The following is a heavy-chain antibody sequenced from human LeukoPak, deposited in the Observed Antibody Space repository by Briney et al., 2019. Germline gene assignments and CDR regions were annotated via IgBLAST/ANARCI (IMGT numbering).Heavy chain of an antibody. D-gene: IGHD2-15*01. CDR2: INPNSGGT. CDR3: ARLGYGSGGSCSNH. V-gene: IGHV1-2*02. Sequence: ASVKVSCKASGYTFTGYYMHWERQAPGQGLEWMGWINPNSGGTNYAQKFQGRVTMTRDTSISTAYMELSRLRSDDTAVYYCARLGYGSGGSCSNHWGQGTLVTVSS. CDR1: GYTFTGYY. J-gene: IGHJ4*02.